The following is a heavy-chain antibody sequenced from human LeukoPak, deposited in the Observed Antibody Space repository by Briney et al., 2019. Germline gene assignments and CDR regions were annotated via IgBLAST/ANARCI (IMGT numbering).Heavy chain of an antibody. CDR1: GGSISSSSYY. D-gene: IGHD2-2*02. V-gene: IGHV4-39*01. CDR2: IYYSGST. Sequence: SETLSLTCTVSGGSISSSSYYWGWIRQPPGKGLEWIGSIYYSGSTYYNPSLKSRVTISVDTSKNQFSLKLSSVTAADTAVYYCARGGYCSSTSCYSKWFDPWGQGTLVTVSS. CDR3: ARGGYCSSTSCYSKWFDP. J-gene: IGHJ5*02.